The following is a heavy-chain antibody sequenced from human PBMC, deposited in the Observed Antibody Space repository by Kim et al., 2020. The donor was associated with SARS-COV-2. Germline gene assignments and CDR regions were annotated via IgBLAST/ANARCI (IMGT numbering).Heavy chain of an antibody. J-gene: IGHJ6*02. D-gene: IGHD3-3*01. V-gene: IGHV3-21*01. CDR3: AKDPNGFWSGDYPYYFSRMDV. CDR1: GFTFSNYS. CDR2: ISITGSNI. Sequence: GGSLRLSCAASGFTFSNYSMNWVRQAPGKGLEWVSAISITGSNIYYADSVKGRFTISRDNSTNTLYLQMNSLIVEDTAVYFCAKDPNGFWSGDYPYYFSRMDVWGQGTTVTVSS.